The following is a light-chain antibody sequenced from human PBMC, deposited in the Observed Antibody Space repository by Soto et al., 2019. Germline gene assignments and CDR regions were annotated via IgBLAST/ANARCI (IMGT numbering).Light chain of an antibody. Sequence: QSVLTQPASVSGSPGQSITITCNGSNTDVGHDEFVSWYQQHPGKAPKLIIYDVSRRPSGVSDRFSGSKSGNTASLTISGIQAEDEADYYCGSYTSDKTWVFGGGTKLTVL. CDR3: GSYTSDKTWV. CDR1: NTDVGHDEF. V-gene: IGLV2-14*03. J-gene: IGLJ3*02. CDR2: DVS.